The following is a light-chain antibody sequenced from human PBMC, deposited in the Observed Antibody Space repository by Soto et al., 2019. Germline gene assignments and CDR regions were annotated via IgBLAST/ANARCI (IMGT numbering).Light chain of an antibody. V-gene: IGKV3-20*01. Sequence: EIVLTQSPGTLSLSPGERANLSCRASQSVSSSYLAWYQQKPGQAPRLLIYGASNRATGIPDRFSGSGSGTDFTLTISRLEPEDFAVYYCQQYGSSPIIFGQGTRLEIK. J-gene: IGKJ5*01. CDR1: QSVSSSY. CDR2: GAS. CDR3: QQYGSSPII.